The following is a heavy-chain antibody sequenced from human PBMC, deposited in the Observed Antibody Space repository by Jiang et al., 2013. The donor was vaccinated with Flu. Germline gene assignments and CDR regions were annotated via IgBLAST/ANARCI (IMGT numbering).Heavy chain of an antibody. J-gene: IGHJ5*02. CDR1: GGSISSSNYY. CDR2: TYYSGIT. D-gene: IGHD5-24*01. Sequence: LLKPSETLSLTCTVSGGSISSSNYYWSWIRQPPGKGLEWIGHTYYSGITNYNPSLKSRVTISVDTSKKQFSLKLNSVSAADTAVYYCARTGRDGYNLRYNWFDPWGQGTLVTVSS. CDR3: ARTGRDGYNLRYNWFDP. V-gene: IGHV4-61*01.